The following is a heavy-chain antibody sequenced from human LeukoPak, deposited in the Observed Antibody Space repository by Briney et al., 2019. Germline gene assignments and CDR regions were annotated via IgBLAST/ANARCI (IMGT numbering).Heavy chain of an antibody. J-gene: IGHJ4*02. Sequence: GGSLRLSCAVSGFTLSSYWMHWVRQAPGKGLAWVARMNSDGSATTYADSVKGRFTISRDNAKNTLYLQMNSLRAEDTAVYYCAREFEATGFWAFDYWGQGTLVTASS. CDR1: GFTLSSYW. CDR2: MNSDGSAT. D-gene: IGHD3-16*01. CDR3: AREFEATGFWAFDY. V-gene: IGHV3-74*01.